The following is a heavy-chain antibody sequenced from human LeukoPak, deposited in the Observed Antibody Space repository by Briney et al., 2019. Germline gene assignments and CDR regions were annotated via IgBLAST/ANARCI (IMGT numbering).Heavy chain of an antibody. CDR3: ATPGDFDY. D-gene: IGHD3-10*01. Sequence: PSQTLSLTCTVSGGSISSGSYYWGWIRQPPGKGLEWIGSIYYSGSTYYNPSLKSRVTISVDTSKNQFSLKLSSVTGADTAVYYCATPGDFDYWGQGTLVTVSS. CDR1: GGSISSGSYY. J-gene: IGHJ4*02. CDR2: IYYSGST. V-gene: IGHV4-39*01.